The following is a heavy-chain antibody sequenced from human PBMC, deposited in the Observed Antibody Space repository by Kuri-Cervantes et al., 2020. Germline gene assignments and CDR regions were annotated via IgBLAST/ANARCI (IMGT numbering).Heavy chain of an antibody. CDR1: GYSISSGYY. J-gene: IGHJ6*03. V-gene: IGHV4-38-2*01. Sequence: GSLRLSCAVSGYSISSGYYWGWIRQPPGKGLEWIGSIYHSGSTYYNPSLKSRVSMSIDTSKKQFSLELSSVTAADTAVYYCARVPYDFWSGFSYYYYYYMDVWGKGTTVTVSS. CDR3: ARVPYDFWSGFSYYYYYYMDV. D-gene: IGHD3-3*01. CDR2: IYHSGST.